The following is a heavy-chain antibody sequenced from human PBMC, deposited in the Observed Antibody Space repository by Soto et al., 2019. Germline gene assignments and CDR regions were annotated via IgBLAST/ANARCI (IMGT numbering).Heavy chain of an antibody. D-gene: IGHD3-3*01. J-gene: IGHJ4*02. CDR3: AKEGDFWSAHFPLFDY. V-gene: IGHV3-23*01. Sequence: PGGSLRLSCAASGFTFSSYSMNWVRQAPGKGLEWVSAISGSGGSTYYADSVKGRFTISRDNSKNTLYLQMNSLRAEDTAVYYCAKEGDFWSAHFPLFDYWGQGTLVTVSS. CDR2: ISGSGGST. CDR1: GFTFSSYS.